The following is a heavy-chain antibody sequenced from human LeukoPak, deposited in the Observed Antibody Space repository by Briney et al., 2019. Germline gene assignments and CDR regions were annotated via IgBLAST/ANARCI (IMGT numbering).Heavy chain of an antibody. CDR1: GYTFTGYY. CDR3: AREVTRRRRPFDP. J-gene: IGHJ5*02. V-gene: IGHV1-2*02. D-gene: IGHD2-21*02. Sequence: GASVKVSCKASGYTFTGYYMHWVRQAPGQGPEWMGWINPNSGGTNYAQKFQGRVTMTRDTSTSTAYMELSRLRSDDTAVYYCAREVTRRRRPFDPWGQGTLVTVSS. CDR2: INPNSGGT.